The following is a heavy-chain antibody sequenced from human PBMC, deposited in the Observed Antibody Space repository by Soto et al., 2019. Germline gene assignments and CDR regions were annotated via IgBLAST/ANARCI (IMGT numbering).Heavy chain of an antibody. V-gene: IGHV3-23*01. CDR2: ISSSGGRT. J-gene: IGHJ6*02. D-gene: IGHD4-4*01. Sequence: EGQLLESGGGLVQPGGSLRLSCAASGFSFSSYAMSWVRQVPGKGLEWDSGISSSGGRTFYADSVKGRFTISRDNSENKLYLQMNSLRGEDTALYYCAKGQSTHSVWGQGTTVTVSS. CDR1: GFSFSSYA. CDR3: AKGQSTHSV.